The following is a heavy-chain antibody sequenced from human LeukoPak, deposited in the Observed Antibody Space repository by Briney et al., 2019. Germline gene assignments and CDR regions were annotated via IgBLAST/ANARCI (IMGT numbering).Heavy chain of an antibody. CDR2: ISYDGSNK. CDR1: GFTFSSYE. Sequence: GGSLRLSCAASGFTFSSYEMSWVRQAPGKGLEWAAVISYDGSNKYYADSVKGRFTISRDNSKNTLYLQMNSLRAEDTAVYYCAGGGYRYSGSYYGLFDYWGQGTLVTVSS. D-gene: IGHD1-26*01. V-gene: IGHV3-30*04. J-gene: IGHJ4*02. CDR3: AGGGYRYSGSYYGLFDY.